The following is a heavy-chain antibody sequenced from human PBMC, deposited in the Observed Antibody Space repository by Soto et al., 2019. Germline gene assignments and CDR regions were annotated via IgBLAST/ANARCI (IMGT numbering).Heavy chain of an antibody. CDR1: GFSVSDQY. D-gene: IGHD2-21*02. CDR3: GSSGGDHRSFDY. V-gene: IGHV3-72*01. Sequence: EVQLVESGGGWVQPGGSLRLSCAASGFSVSDQYIDWVRQAPGKGLEWIGRTRNKVYSYTTEYAASVKGRFTISIDDSENSLXRQMDRMKMEDTAVYFCGSSGGDHRSFDYLGQGTLVTVSS. CDR2: TRNKVYSYTT. J-gene: IGHJ4*02.